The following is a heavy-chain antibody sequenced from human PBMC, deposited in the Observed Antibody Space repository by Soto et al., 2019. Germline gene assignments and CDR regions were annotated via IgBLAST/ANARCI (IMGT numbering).Heavy chain of an antibody. CDR3: ARGARDYDFWSNLVAGDYYYYGMDV. V-gene: IGHV4-59*11. CDR1: GLPISSHY. CDR2: IYYSGST. D-gene: IGHD3-3*01. J-gene: IGHJ6*02. Sequence: SDTLSLSCTVSGLPISSHYSSWIRQPPGKGLEWTGYIYYSGSTNYNPSLKSRVTISVDPPKTHFPLKLSSVTAADTAVYYCARGARDYDFWSNLVAGDYYYYGMDVWGQGTRVTVS.